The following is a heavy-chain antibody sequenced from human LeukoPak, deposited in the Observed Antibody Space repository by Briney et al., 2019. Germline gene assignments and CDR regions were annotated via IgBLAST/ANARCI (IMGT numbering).Heavy chain of an antibody. J-gene: IGHJ6*03. D-gene: IGHD3-3*01. V-gene: IGHV4-34*01. CDR3: ARGIYYDLWSGGPYPYYMDV. CDR1: GGAFSGYY. Sequence: SETLSLTCAVYGGAFSGYYWSWIRQPPGKGLEWIGEINHSGSTNYNPSLKSRVTISVDTSKNQFSLKLSSVTAADTAVYYCARGIYYDLWSGGPYPYYMDVWGKGTTVTVSS. CDR2: INHSGST.